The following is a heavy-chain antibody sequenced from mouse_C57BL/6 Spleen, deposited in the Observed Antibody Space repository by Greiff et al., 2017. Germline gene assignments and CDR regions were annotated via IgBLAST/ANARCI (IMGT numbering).Heavy chain of an antibody. CDR3: AREGDYGWSDY. CDR2: IYPGDGDT. CDR1: GYAFSSSW. V-gene: IGHV1-82*01. Sequence: QVQLQQSGPELVKPGASVKISCKASGYAFSSSWMNWVKQRPGKGLEWIGRIYPGDGDTNYNGKFKGKATLTADKSSSTAYMQLSSLTSEDSAVYFCAREGDYGWSDYWGQGTTLTVSS. J-gene: IGHJ2*01. D-gene: IGHD2-4*01.